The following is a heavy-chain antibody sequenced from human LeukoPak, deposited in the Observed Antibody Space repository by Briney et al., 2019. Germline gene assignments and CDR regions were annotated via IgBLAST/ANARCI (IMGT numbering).Heavy chain of an antibody. CDR3: ARVDTAMVFDY. D-gene: IGHD5-18*01. CDR1: GGSFSVYY. Sequence: PSETLSLTCAVNGGSFSVYYWSWIRQPPGKGLEWIGEINHSGSTNYNPSLKSRVTISVDTSKNQFSLKLSSVTAADTAVYYCARVDTAMVFDYWGQGTLVTVSS. V-gene: IGHV4-34*01. J-gene: IGHJ4*02. CDR2: INHSGST.